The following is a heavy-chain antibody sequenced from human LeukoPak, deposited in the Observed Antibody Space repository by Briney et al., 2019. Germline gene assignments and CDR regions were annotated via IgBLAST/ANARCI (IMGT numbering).Heavy chain of an antibody. J-gene: IGHJ6*03. Sequence: GESLKISCKGSGYSFTSYWIGWVRQMPGKGLEWMGIIYPGDSDTRYSPSFQGQVTISADKSISTASLQWSSLKASDTAMYYCARHEVDTAMVIYMDVWGKGTTVTVSS. V-gene: IGHV5-51*01. CDR1: GYSFTSYW. CDR3: ARHEVDTAMVIYMDV. CDR2: IYPGDSDT. D-gene: IGHD5-18*01.